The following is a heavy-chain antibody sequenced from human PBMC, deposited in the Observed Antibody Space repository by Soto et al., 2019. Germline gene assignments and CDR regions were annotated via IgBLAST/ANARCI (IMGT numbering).Heavy chain of an antibody. CDR2: VYYNGDT. D-gene: IGHD2-15*01. Sequence: QVQLQESGPGLVKPSETLSLTCTVSGGSTHSYYWAWIRQPPGKGLEWMGYVYYNGDTNYNPSLKSRVTISVDASKNQFSLKLTSVNSADTAVYYCARCNGHGGSSFAFWGQGTLVTVSS. V-gene: IGHV4-59*01. CDR3: ARCNGHGGSSFAF. J-gene: IGHJ4*02. CDR1: GGSTHSYY.